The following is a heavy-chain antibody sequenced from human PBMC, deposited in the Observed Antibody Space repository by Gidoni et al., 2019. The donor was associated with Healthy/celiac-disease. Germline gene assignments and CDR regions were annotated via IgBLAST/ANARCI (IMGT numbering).Heavy chain of an antibody. CDR2: ISSSSSYI. V-gene: IGHV3-21*01. CDR1: GFTFRSYS. J-gene: IGHJ6*02. D-gene: IGHD2-2*01. CDR3: ARDFSDPAAGTYYYYGMDV. Sequence: EVQLVESGGGLVKPGGSLRLSCAASGFTFRSYSMNWVRQAPGKGLAWVSSISSSSSYIYYADSVKGRFTISRDNAKNSLYLQMNSLRAEDTAVYYCARDFSDPAAGTYYYYGMDVWGQGTTVTVSS.